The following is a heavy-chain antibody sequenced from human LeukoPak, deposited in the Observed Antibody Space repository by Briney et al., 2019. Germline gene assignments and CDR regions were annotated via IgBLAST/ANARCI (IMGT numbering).Heavy chain of an antibody. V-gene: IGHV1-3*03. J-gene: IGHJ5*02. CDR2: INAGNGNT. D-gene: IGHD6-13*01. Sequence: GASVKVSCKASGYTFTSYAMHWVRQAPGQRLEWMGWINAGNGNTKYSQEFQGRVTITRDTSASTAYMELSSLRSEDMAVYYCARSPYSSSWLTGDWSDPWGQGTLVTVSS. CDR3: ARSPYSSSWLTGDWSDP. CDR1: GYTFTSYA.